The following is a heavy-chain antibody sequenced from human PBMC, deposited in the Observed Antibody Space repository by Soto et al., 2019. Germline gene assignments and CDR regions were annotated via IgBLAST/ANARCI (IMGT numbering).Heavy chain of an antibody. J-gene: IGHJ4*02. D-gene: IGHD3-22*01. CDR2: FDPEDGET. Sequence: ASVKVSCKVSGYTLTELSMHWVRQAPGKGLEWMGGFDPEDGETIYAQKFQGRVTMTEDTSTDTAYMELSSLRSEDTAVYYCATVAPQYSGYLDGTLDYWGQGTLVTVSS. V-gene: IGHV1-24*01. CDR3: ATVAPQYSGYLDGTLDY. CDR1: GYTLTELS.